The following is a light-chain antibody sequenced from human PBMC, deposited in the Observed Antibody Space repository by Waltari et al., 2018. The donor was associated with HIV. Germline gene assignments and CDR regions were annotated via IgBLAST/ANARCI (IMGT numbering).Light chain of an antibody. CDR3: AAWDDILSGWV. CDR1: SANNGIT. V-gene: IGLV1-47*01. CDR2: RDN. Sequence: QSVLTQPPSASGAPGQRVTISCSGSSANNGITVYWYQQLPGTAPKVLIYRDNQRPSGVPDRFSGSRSGTSASLDVSGLRSEDEANYICAAWDDILSGWVFGGGTKLTVL. J-gene: IGLJ3*02.